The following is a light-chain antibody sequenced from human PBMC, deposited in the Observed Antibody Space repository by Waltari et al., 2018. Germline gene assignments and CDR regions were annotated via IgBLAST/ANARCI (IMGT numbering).Light chain of an antibody. CDR3: QSYDSSLSAYV. Sequence: QSVLTQPPSVSGAPGQRVTISCTGSSSNIGAGYDVHWYQQLPGTAPKLPIYGDSTRPSGVPDRFSGSKSCTSASLAITGLQAEDEADYYCQSYDSSLSAYVFGTGTKVTVL. J-gene: IGLJ1*01. V-gene: IGLV1-40*01. CDR1: SSNIGAGYD. CDR2: GDS.